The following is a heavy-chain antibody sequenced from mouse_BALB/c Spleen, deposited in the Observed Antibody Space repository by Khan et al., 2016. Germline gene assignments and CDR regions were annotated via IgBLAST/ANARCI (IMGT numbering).Heavy chain of an antibody. CDR2: ISYSGSS. CDR3: ARYQSTITRLDY. J-gene: IGHJ2*01. CDR1: GDSITSGY. V-gene: IGHV3-8*02. Sequence: EVQLQESGPSLVKPSQTLSLTCSVTGDSITSGYWNWIRKFPGNKLEYIGYISYSGSSYYNPSLKSRISITRATSKNQYYLQLNSVTTEDTATYYAARYQSTITRLDYWGKGTTLTVTS. D-gene: IGHD1-3*01.